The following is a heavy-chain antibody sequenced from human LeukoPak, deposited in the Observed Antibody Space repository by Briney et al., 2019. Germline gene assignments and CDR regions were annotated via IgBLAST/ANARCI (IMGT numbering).Heavy chain of an antibody. CDR3: ARRAGGPAVADRPIF. CDR2: IDPSDSYI. J-gene: IGHJ4*02. V-gene: IGHV5-10-1*01. Sequence: GRSLRLSCKGSGYSFTSYWISWVRQMPGKGLEWMGRIDPSDSYINYSPSFQGHVTISADKSISTAYLQWSSLKASDTAMYYCARRAGGPAVADRPIFWGQGTLVTVSS. CDR1: GYSFTSYW. D-gene: IGHD6-19*01.